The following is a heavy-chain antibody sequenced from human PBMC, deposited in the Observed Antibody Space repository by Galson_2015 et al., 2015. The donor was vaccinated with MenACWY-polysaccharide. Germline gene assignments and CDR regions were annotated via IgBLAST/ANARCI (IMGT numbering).Heavy chain of an antibody. D-gene: IGHD3-10*01. CDR2: INSDASST. CDR1: GFTFSNNW. Sequence: SLRLSCAASGFTFSNNWIHWVRQAPGKGLVWVSRINSDASSTAYADSVKGRFTISRDNAKNTLYLQMNSLRVEDTAVYYCVGPLGRGGTGAYGMDAWGQGTTVTGTS. J-gene: IGHJ6*02. V-gene: IGHV3-74*01. CDR3: VGPLGRGGTGAYGMDA.